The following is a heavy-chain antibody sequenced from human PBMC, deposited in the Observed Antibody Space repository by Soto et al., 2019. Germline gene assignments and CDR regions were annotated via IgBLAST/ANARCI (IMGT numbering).Heavy chain of an antibody. Sequence: QVQLVQSGAEVKKPGSSVKVSCKASGGTFSSYTISWVRQAPGQGLEWMGRIIPILGIANYAQKFKGRVTITADKSTSTAYMELSSLRSEDTAVYYCARDLGMVPHEGDWGQGTLVTVSS. J-gene: IGHJ4*02. CDR1: GGTFSSYT. CDR3: ARDLGMVPHEGD. D-gene: IGHD1-26*01. CDR2: IIPILGIA. V-gene: IGHV1-69*08.